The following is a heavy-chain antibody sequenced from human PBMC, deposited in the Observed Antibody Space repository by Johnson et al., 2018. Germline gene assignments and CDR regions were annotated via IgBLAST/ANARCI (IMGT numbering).Heavy chain of an antibody. D-gene: IGHD3-22*01. Sequence: QVQLQESGPGLVKPSETLALTCTVSGGSISSYYWNWIRQPPGKGLEWIGYIYYSGSTIYNPSPTSRVTLPVDTSKNQFSLKLSSFTAADTAVYYCARNPGDYYDISGYYPWAFDIWGQGTMVTVSS. CDR2: IYYSGST. V-gene: IGHV4-59*01. CDR3: ARNPGDYYDISGYYPWAFDI. J-gene: IGHJ3*02. CDR1: GGSISSYY.